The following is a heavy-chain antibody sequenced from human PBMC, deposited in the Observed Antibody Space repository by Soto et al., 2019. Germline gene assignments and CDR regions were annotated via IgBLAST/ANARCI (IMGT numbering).Heavy chain of an antibody. J-gene: IGHJ4*02. CDR2: INKDGSVT. CDR3: ARDISNGYNSY. Sequence: EVQLVESGGGLIQPGGSLKLSCTASGFTLGDYWMHWVRQIPGKGLVWVSRINKDGSVTNYAESVTGRFTISRDNAKNTLFLQMNSPRADDTAVYYCARDISNGYNSYWGQGTLVTVSS. V-gene: IGHV3-74*01. CDR1: GFTLGDYW. D-gene: IGHD5-12*01.